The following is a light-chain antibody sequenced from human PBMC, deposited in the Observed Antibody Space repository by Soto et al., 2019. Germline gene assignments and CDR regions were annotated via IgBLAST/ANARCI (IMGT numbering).Light chain of an antibody. V-gene: IGKV3-20*01. CDR1: QSVSNNY. CDR2: GAS. CDR3: QQYISSPLT. Sequence: EIVLTQSQGTRSLSPGERATLSCRASQSVSNNYLAWYQQKPGQAPRLVIYGASSRGTGIPDRFSASGSGTDFTLTISRLEPEDFAVYYCQQYISSPLTFGQGTKVEIK. J-gene: IGKJ1*01.